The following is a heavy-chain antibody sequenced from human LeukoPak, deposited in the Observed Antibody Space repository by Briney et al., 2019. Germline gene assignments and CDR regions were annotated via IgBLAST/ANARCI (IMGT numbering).Heavy chain of an antibody. J-gene: IGHJ4*02. Sequence: GASVKVSCKASGYTFTGYYMHWVRQAPGQGLEWMGWINPNSGGTNYAQKFQGRVTMTRDTFISTAYMELSRLRSDDTAVYYCARGVDSSGWPFDYWGQGTLVTVSS. CDR3: ARGVDSSGWPFDY. D-gene: IGHD6-19*01. CDR1: GYTFTGYY. CDR2: INPNSGGT. V-gene: IGHV1-2*02.